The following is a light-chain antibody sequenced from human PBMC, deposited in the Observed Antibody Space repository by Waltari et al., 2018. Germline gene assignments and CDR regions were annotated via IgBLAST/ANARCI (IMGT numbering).Light chain of an antibody. Sequence: QLVLTQSPSASASLGASVKLTCTLSTGHSTNIIAWDQQPPEKGPRSLMKVNSDGSHSKGDQIPDHFSGSSSGAEHYLTISSLQSEDEADYYCQTGGHGTWVFGGGTKLTVL. V-gene: IGLV4-69*01. J-gene: IGLJ3*02. CDR2: VNSDGSH. CDR1: TGHSTNI. CDR3: QTGGHGTWV.